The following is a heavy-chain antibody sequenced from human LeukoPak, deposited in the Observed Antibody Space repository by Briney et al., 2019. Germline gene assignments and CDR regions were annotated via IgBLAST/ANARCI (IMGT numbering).Heavy chain of an antibody. CDR2: IYTSGST. Sequence: SETLSLTCTVSGGSISSSSYYWSWIRQPAGKGLEWIGRIYTSGSTNYNPSLKSRVTMSVDTSKNQFSLKLSSVTAADTAVYYCLGSSWPFDYWGQGTLVTVSS. J-gene: IGHJ4*02. V-gene: IGHV4-61*02. D-gene: IGHD6-13*01. CDR3: LGSSWPFDY. CDR1: GGSISSSSYY.